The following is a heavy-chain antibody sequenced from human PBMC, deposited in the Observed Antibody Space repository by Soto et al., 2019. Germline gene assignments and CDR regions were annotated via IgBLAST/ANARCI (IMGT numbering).Heavy chain of an antibody. V-gene: IGHV4-30-4*02. CDR3: ASSTGGWLGY. CDR2: IYYSGST. Sequence: SETLSLTCTVSGGSISSGDYYWSWIRQPPGKGLEGIGYIYYSGSTYYNPSLNSRVTISVYTSKNQISLNLSSVTAADTAVYYCASSTGGWLGYWGQGTLVTVSS. D-gene: IGHD3-10*01. CDR1: GGSISSGDYY. J-gene: IGHJ4*02.